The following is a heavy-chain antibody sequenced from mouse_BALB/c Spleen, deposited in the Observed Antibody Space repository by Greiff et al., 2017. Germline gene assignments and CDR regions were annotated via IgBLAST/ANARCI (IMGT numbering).Heavy chain of an antibody. CDR3: ARGYDYGSSYYLDY. Sequence: QVQLQQPGAELVRPGASVKLSCKASGYSFTSYWMNWVKQRPGKGLEWIGMINPSDSETRLNQKFKDKATLTVDNSSSTAYMQLSSPTSEDSAVYYCARGYDYGSSYYLDYWGQGTTLTVSS. V-gene: IGHV1-61*01. CDR1: GYSFTSYW. J-gene: IGHJ2*01. CDR2: INPSDSET. D-gene: IGHD1-1*01.